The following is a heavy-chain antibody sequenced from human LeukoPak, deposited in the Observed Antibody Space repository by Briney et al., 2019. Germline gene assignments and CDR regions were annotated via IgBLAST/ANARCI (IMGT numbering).Heavy chain of an antibody. CDR2: IKQDGSEK. CDR1: GFTFRSYW. J-gene: IGHJ4*02. Sequence: GGSLRLSCVASGFTFRSYWMSWVRQPPGKGLEWVANIKQDGSEKYYVDSVRGRFTISRDNAKNSVFLQMTSLRAEDTALYYCARVPSAIAVAGRLDYWGQGTLVTVSS. CDR3: ARVPSAIAVAGRLDY. D-gene: IGHD6-19*01. V-gene: IGHV3-7*03.